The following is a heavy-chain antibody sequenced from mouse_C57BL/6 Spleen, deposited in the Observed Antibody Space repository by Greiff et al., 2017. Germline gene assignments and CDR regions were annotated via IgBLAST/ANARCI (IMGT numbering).Heavy chain of an antibody. Sequence: QVQLQQSGAELVRPGASVTLSCKASGYTFTDYEMHXVKQTPVHGLEWIGAIDPETGGTAYNQKFKGKAILTADKSSSTAYMELRSLTSEDSAVYYCTRGDYYAMDYWGQGTSVTVSS. V-gene: IGHV1-15*01. CDR1: GYTFTDYE. CDR2: IDPETGGT. CDR3: TRGDYYAMDY. J-gene: IGHJ4*01.